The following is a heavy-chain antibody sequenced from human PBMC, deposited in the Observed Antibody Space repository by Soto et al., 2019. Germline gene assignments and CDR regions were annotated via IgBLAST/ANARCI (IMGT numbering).Heavy chain of an antibody. V-gene: IGHV3-74*01. CDR3: ARDPPLPHPVGIAVAAGDAFDI. D-gene: IGHD6-19*01. J-gene: IGHJ3*02. CDR1: GFTFSSYW. CDR2: INSDGSST. Sequence: GGSLRLSCAASGFTFSSYWMHWVRQAPGKGLVWVSRINSDGSSTSYADSVKGRFTISRDNAKNTLYLQMNSLRAEDTAVYYCARDPPLPHPVGIAVAAGDAFDIWGQGTMVTVSS.